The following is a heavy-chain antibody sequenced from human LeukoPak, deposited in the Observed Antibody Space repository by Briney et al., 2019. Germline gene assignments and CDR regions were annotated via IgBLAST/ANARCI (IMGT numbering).Heavy chain of an antibody. V-gene: IGHV3-23*01. CDR2: IGGSGGTA. D-gene: IGHD2-2*01. Sequence: GGSLRLSCAASGFTFSSYAMSWVRQAPGKGLEWVSSIGGSGGTAFYADSVKGRFTISRDNSKNTLFLQMSSLRAEDTAVYYCAKGYCASTTCYARFENWGQGTLVTVSS. J-gene: IGHJ4*02. CDR1: GFTFSSYA. CDR3: AKGYCASTTCYARFEN.